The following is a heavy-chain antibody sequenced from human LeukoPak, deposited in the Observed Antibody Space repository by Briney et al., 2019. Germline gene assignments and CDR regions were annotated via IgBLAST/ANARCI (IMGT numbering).Heavy chain of an antibody. D-gene: IGHD3-10*01. CDR3: AREPLWFGELSPDY. V-gene: IGHV1-18*01. CDR1: GYTFTSYG. Sequence: VASVKVSCKASGYTFTSYGISWVRQAPGQGLEWMGWISAYNGNTNYAQILQGRVTMTTDTSTSTAYMELRSLRSDDTAVYYCAREPLWFGELSPDYWGQGTLVTVSS. J-gene: IGHJ4*02. CDR2: ISAYNGNT.